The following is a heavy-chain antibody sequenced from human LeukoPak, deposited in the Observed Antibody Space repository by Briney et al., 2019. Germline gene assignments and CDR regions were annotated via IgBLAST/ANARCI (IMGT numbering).Heavy chain of an antibody. Sequence: GGSLRLSCAASGFTFSSYAMHWVRQAPGKGLEWVSVVSGTGGRTYYADSVKGRFTISRDNSKNTLYLQMNSLRAEDTALYYCVKASSSSPQYNWFDAWGQGTLVTVSS. J-gene: IGHJ5*02. CDR2: VSGTGGRT. D-gene: IGHD6-6*01. CDR3: VKASSSSPQYNWFDA. V-gene: IGHV3-23*01. CDR1: GFTFSSYA.